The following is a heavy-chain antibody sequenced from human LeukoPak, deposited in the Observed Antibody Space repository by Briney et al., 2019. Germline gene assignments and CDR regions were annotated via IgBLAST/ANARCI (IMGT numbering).Heavy chain of an antibody. V-gene: IGHV3-7*01. Sequence: HPGGSLRLSCAASGFSVSSNFMSWVRQAPGKGLEWVANIKQDGSEKYYVDSVKGRFTISRDNAKNSLYLQMNSLRAEDTAVYYCARERMDVWGKGTTVTVSS. CDR3: ARERMDV. CDR2: IKQDGSEK. J-gene: IGHJ6*04. CDR1: GFSVSSNF.